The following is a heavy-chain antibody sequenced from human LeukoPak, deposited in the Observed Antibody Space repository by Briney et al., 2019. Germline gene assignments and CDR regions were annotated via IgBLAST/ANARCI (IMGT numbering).Heavy chain of an antibody. CDR3: AKGLRYGFDY. V-gene: IGHV3-23*01. CDR2: ISVSGGST. Sequence: GGSLRLSCAASGFTFSSYSMNWVRQAPGKGLEWVSGISVSGGSTYYADSVKGRFTISRDNSKNTLFLQMNSLRAEDTAVYYCAKGLRYGFDYWGQGNLVTVSS. D-gene: IGHD4-17*01. J-gene: IGHJ4*02. CDR1: GFTFSSYS.